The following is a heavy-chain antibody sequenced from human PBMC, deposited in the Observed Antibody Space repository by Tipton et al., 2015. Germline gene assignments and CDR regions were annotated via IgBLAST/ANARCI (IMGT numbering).Heavy chain of an antibody. CDR3: ARGHSAGSYYSCWFDP. J-gene: IGHJ5*02. CDR2: IYQSGNT. Sequence: LRLSCAASGFTISRFGMHWVRQAPGKGLEWIGEIYQSGNTNYNPSLKSRVTISMDPSKNHFSLKLTSVTAADTAVYYCARGHSAGSYYSCWFDPWGQGTLVTVSS. CDR1: GFTISRFG. D-gene: IGHD2-15*01. V-gene: IGHV4/OR15-8*02.